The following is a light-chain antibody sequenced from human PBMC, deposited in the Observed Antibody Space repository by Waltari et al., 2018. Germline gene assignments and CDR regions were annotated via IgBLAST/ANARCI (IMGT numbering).Light chain of an antibody. CDR3: QSYDSSLSGVV. Sequence: QSVLTQPPSVSGAPGQRGTISCTGRSSNIGSGYDVDWYQPLPGTAPKLLIYGNSNRPSGVPDRFSGSKSGTSASLAITGLQAEDEADYYCQSYDSSLSGVVFGGGTKLTVL. V-gene: IGLV1-40*01. J-gene: IGLJ2*01. CDR2: GNS. CDR1: SSNIGSGYD.